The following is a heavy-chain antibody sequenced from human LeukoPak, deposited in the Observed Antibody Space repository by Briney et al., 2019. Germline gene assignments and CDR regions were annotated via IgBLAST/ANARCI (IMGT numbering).Heavy chain of an antibody. D-gene: IGHD3-22*01. Sequence: GGSLRLSCAASGFTFSDHYMDWIRQAPGKGLEWVGRTRNKANSYTTEYAASVKVRFTISRDESKNSLYLQMNSLKTEDTAVYYCARDPYTYYYDSSGASGYFDYWGQGTLVTVSS. CDR1: GFTFSDHY. J-gene: IGHJ4*02. CDR2: TRNKANSYTT. CDR3: ARDPYTYYYDSSGASGYFDY. V-gene: IGHV3-72*01.